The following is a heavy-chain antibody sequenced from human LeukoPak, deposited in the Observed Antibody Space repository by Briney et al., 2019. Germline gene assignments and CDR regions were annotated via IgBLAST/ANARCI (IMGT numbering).Heavy chain of an antibody. D-gene: IGHD3-16*01. J-gene: IGHJ3*02. V-gene: IGHV3-23*01. CDR2: ISDSGGNT. CDR3: ARAQGGYAFDI. CDR1: RFTFSSYV. Sequence: GGSLRLSCAASRFTFSSYVMTWVRQAPGKGLEWVSGISDSGGNTYYADSVKGRFTISRDNSKNTLYLQMNSLRAEDTAVYYCARAQGGYAFDIWGQGTMVTVSS.